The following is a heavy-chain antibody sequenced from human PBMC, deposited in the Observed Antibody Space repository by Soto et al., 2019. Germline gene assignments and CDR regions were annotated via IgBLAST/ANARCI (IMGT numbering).Heavy chain of an antibody. V-gene: IGHV3-23*01. CDR1: GFTCSSYD. D-gene: IGHD2-8*02. Sequence: GGSLRLSCAASGFTCSSYDMSWVRQAPGKGLEWVSTILVSGSTHYPDSVKGRSTISRDNSKNTVFLQMNSLTAGDTAVYYCAKATATGGGAFDICGQGTMVTVSS. CDR2: ILVSGST. J-gene: IGHJ3*02. CDR3: AKATATGGGAFDI.